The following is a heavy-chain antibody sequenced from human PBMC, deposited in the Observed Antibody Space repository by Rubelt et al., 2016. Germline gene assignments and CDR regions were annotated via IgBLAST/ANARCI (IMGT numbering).Heavy chain of an antibody. CDR3: ARDPTRHYFDSSGYHLDY. CDR2: INPNSGGT. J-gene: IGHJ4*02. D-gene: IGHD3-22*01. V-gene: IGHV1-2*02. Sequence: QVQLVQSGAEVKRPGASVKVSCKASGYAFTGHYMHWVRQSPGQGLEWMGWINPNSGGTHYAQKFQDRVTMTRETSISTAYLELNRLQFDDTAVYYCARDPTRHYFDSSGYHLDYWGQGTPVTVSS. CDR1: GYAFTGHY.